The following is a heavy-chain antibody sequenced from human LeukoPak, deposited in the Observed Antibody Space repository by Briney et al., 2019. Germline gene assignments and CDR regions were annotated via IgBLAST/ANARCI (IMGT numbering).Heavy chain of an antibody. J-gene: IGHJ3*02. CDR2: MKYSGTT. CDR1: GVSITSYY. CDR3: ARHGLRWYHDAFDI. V-gene: IGHV4-59*08. Sequence: PSETLSLTCSVSGVSITSYYWGWIRQSPGRGLEWIAYMKYSGTTNSNPSLQSPVTMSIDASRAQFSLNLSSVTAADTAVYYCARHGLRWYHDAFDIWGQGTMVTVSS. D-gene: IGHD4-23*01.